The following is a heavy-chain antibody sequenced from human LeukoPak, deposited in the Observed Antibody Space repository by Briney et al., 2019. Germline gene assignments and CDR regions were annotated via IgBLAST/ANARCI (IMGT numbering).Heavy chain of an antibody. Sequence: PSETLSLTCTVSGGSISNYYWSWVRQPPGKGLEWIGYIYYSGSTNYNPSLKGRVTISVDASKNQFSLDLTSVTSADTAVYYCARELKFGNTCYYFDSWGQGTLVTVSS. CDR3: ARELKFGNTCYYFDS. CDR1: GGSISNYY. D-gene: IGHD2/OR15-2a*01. J-gene: IGHJ4*02. CDR2: IYYSGST. V-gene: IGHV4-59*01.